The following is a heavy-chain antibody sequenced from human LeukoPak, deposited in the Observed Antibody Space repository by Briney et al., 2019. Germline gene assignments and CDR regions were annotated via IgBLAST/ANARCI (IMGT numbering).Heavy chain of an antibody. CDR2: IYYSGST. D-gene: IGHD2/OR15-2a*01. Sequence: SETLSLTCTVSGGSLSSSSYYWSWLRQPPGTGLEWIGYIYYSGSTNYTPSLKSRVTISVDTSKNQFSLKLSSVTAADTVVYYCARHETFGGYYYYYGMDVWGQGTTVTVSS. CDR1: GGSLSSSSYY. J-gene: IGHJ6*02. CDR3: ARHETFGGYYYYYGMDV. V-gene: IGHV4-61*01.